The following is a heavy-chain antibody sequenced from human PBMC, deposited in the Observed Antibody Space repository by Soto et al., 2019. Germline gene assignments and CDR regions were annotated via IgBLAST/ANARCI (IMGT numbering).Heavy chain of an antibody. CDR1: GASISGFY. CDR3: VRDGTKTLRDWFDP. J-gene: IGHJ5*02. CDR2: IYATGTT. V-gene: IGHV4-4*07. D-gene: IGHD1-1*01. Sequence: SETLSLTCTVSGASISGFYWSWIRKSAGKGLEWIGRIYATGTTDYNPSLKSRVMMSVDTSKKQFSLKLRSVTAADTAVYYCVRDGTKTLRDWFDPWGQGISVTTSS.